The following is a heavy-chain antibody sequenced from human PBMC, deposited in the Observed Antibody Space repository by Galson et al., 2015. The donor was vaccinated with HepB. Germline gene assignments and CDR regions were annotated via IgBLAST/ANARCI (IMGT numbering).Heavy chain of an antibody. Sequence: SLRLSCAASGFTFSSYWMSWVRQAPGKGLEWVANIKQDGSEKYYVDSVKGRFTISRDNAKNSLYLQMNSLRAEDTAVYYCARMSYGDFDSFDYWGQGTLVTVSS. CDR1: GFTFSSYW. V-gene: IGHV3-7*03. CDR3: ARMSYGDFDSFDY. D-gene: IGHD4-17*01. CDR2: IKQDGSEK. J-gene: IGHJ4*02.